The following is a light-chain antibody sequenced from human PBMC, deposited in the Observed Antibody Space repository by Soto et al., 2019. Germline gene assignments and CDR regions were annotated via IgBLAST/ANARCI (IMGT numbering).Light chain of an antibody. V-gene: IGLV2-14*01. Sequence: QSALTQPASVSGSPGQSITISCTGTSSDVGGYRFVSWYQHHPGKAPKLIIYEVSNRPSGVSNRFSGSKSGNTASLTISGLQAEDESEYFCPAYTNRRTWVFGGGTKVTVL. CDR1: SSDVGGYRF. CDR3: PAYTNRRTWV. CDR2: EVS. J-gene: IGLJ3*02.